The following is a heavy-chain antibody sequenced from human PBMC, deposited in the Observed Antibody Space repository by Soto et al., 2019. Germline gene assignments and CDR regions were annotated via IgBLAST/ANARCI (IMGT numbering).Heavy chain of an antibody. CDR3: AHKGGRGAGMDV. V-gene: IGHV2-5*02. CDR1: GFSVSTSGVG. J-gene: IGHJ6*02. CDR2: IYWDGDE. D-gene: IGHD2-15*01. Sequence: QITLKESGPTLVKPTQTLTLTCTFSGFSVSTSGVGVAWIRQPPGKALEWLALIYWDGDERYSPFLQSRVTITKYTSKNQVVLTMTNMDPVGTATYYCAHKGGRGAGMDVWGQGTTVIVSS.